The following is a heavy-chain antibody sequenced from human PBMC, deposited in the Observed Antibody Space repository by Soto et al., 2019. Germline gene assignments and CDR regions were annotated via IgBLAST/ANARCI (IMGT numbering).Heavy chain of an antibody. CDR3: AKGRRSGWYYFDY. CDR1: GFTFSSYG. Sequence: QVQLVESGGGVVQPGRFLRLSCAASGFTFSSYGMHWVRQAPGKGLEWVAVISYDGSNKYYADSVKGRFTISRDNSKNTLYLQMNSLRAEDTAVYYCAKGRRSGWYYFDYWGQGTLVTVSS. V-gene: IGHV3-30*18. CDR2: ISYDGSNK. D-gene: IGHD6-19*01. J-gene: IGHJ4*02.